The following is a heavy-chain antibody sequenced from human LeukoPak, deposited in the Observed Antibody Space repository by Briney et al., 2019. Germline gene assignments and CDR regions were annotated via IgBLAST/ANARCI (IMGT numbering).Heavy chain of an antibody. CDR2: IIPILGIA. V-gene: IGHV1-69*04. D-gene: IGHD1-26*01. CDR3: ARDLTSTSNWEFDY. CDR1: GGTFSSYT. J-gene: IGHJ4*02. Sequence: ASVKVSCKASGGTFSSYTISWVRQAPGQGLEWMGRIIPILGIANYAQKFQGRVTITADKSTSTAYMELSSLRSEDTAVYYCARDLTSTSNWEFDYWGQGTLVIVSS.